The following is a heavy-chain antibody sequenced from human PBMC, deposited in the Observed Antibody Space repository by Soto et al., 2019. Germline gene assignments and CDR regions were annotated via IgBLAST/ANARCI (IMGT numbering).Heavy chain of an antibody. CDR2: IKSKTDGGTT. Sequence: SWVSKAPGKGLEWVGRIKSKTDGGTTDYAAPVKGRFTISRDDSKNTLYLQMNSLKTEDTAVYYCTSGAAYGMDVWGQGTTVTVSS. J-gene: IGHJ6*02. D-gene: IGHD1-26*01. V-gene: IGHV3-15*01. CDR3: TSGAAYGMDV.